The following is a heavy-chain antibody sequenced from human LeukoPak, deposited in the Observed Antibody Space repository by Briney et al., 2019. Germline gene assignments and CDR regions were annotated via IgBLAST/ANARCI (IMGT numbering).Heavy chain of an antibody. CDR1: GGSFSGYY. J-gene: IGHJ4*02. Sequence: SETLSLTCAVYGGSFSGYYWSWIRQPPGKGLEWIGEINHSGSTNYNPSLKSRVTISVDTSKNQFSLKLSSVTAADTAVYYCAKDRELYSSGWPELDYWGQGTLVTVSS. CDR2: INHSGST. V-gene: IGHV4-34*01. D-gene: IGHD6-19*01. CDR3: AKDRELYSSGWPELDY.